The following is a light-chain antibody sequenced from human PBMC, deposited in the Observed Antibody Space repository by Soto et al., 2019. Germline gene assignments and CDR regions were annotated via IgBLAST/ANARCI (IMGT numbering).Light chain of an antibody. Sequence: DIQMTQSPSTLSASVGDRVTITCRASQSIGTWLAWYQQKPGKAPKLLIYDASTLESGVPSRFSGSGSVTEFTLIISSLQPDDFATYYCQQYDTYSMYAFGQGTKVDI. J-gene: IGKJ2*01. CDR3: QQYDTYSMYA. CDR2: DAS. CDR1: QSIGTW. V-gene: IGKV1-5*01.